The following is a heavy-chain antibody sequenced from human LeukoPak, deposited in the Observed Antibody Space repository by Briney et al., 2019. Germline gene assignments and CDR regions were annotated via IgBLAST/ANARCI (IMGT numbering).Heavy chain of an antibody. Sequence: GGPLRLSCAASGFTFSSYSMNWIRQAPGKGLEWVSSISSSSSSIYNPYSVNGRITISNATAKKFPHLQITIMRAEDTAVYYCAREGLAATFDYWGQGTLVTVSS. CDR2: ISSSSSSI. CDR3: AREGLAATFDY. CDR1: GFTFSSYS. J-gene: IGHJ4*02. D-gene: IGHD2-15*01. V-gene: IGHV3-21*01.